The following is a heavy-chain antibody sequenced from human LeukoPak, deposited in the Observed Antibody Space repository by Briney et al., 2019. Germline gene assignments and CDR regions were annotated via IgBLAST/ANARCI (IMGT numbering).Heavy chain of an antibody. CDR1: GFSFSSYE. Sequence: GGSLRLSCAASGFSFSSYEMNWVRQAPGKGLEWVSYISYSGSIIYYADSVKGRFTISRDNAKKSLYLQTNTLRAEDTAVYYCARDRRDYLSRHFDYWGQGALVTVSS. V-gene: IGHV3-48*03. J-gene: IGHJ4*02. D-gene: IGHD2/OR15-2a*01. CDR2: ISYSGSII. CDR3: ARDRRDYLSRHFDY.